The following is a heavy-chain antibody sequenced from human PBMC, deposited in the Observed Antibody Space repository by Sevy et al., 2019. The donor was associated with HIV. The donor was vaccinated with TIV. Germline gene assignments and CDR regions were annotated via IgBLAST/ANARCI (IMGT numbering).Heavy chain of an antibody. D-gene: IGHD3-9*01. Sequence: SETLSLTCTVSGGSISSYYWNWIRQPPGKRLEWIGYIYYSGSTNYNPSLKSRVTISVDTSKNQFSLKLRSVTAADTAVYYCARESYDILPGSRGMDVWGQGTTVTVSS. J-gene: IGHJ6*02. CDR3: ARESYDILPGSRGMDV. V-gene: IGHV4-59*01. CDR1: GGSISSYY. CDR2: IYYSGST.